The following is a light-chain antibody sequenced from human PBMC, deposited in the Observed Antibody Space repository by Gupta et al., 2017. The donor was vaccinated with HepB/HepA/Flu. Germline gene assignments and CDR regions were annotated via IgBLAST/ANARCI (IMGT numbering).Light chain of an antibody. Sequence: EIVLPQSPATLSLSPGERATLSCRASQSVSSYLAWYQQKPGQAPRLLIYDASNRATGLPARFSGSGSGTDFTLTISSLEPEDVAVDYCQQRSNWPPSTFGQGTRLEIK. V-gene: IGKV3-11*01. J-gene: IGKJ5*01. CDR3: QQRSNWPPST. CDR2: DAS. CDR1: QSVSSY.